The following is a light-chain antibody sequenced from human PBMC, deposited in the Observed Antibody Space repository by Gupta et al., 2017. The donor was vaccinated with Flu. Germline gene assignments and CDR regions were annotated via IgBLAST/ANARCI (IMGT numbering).Light chain of an antibody. Sequence: SYVLTQPPSLSVAPGQTARITCGGNDIGTKSVQWYQQKPGQAPLLVVYADSDRPPGIPERLSGSNYVTTATLTTSRVEGGDEADYYCQVWDSSTDNVVFGGGTKLTVL. CDR2: ADS. CDR3: QVWDSSTDNVV. J-gene: IGLJ2*01. CDR1: DIGTKS. V-gene: IGLV3-21*02.